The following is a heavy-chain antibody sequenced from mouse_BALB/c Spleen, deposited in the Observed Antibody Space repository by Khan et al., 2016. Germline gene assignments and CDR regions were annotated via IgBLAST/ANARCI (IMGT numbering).Heavy chain of an antibody. D-gene: IGHD1-1*01. J-gene: IGHJ1*01. CDR1: GYTFTDYS. CDR3: AREYYGSRWYFDV. Sequence: QIQLVQSGPELKKPGETVKISCKASGYTFTDYSMHWVKQAPGKGLKWMGWINTETGEPTYADDFKGRFAFSLETSASTAYLQINNLKNEDTATYFSAREYYGSRWYFDVWGAGTTVTVFS. CDR2: INTETGEP. V-gene: IGHV9-2-1*01.